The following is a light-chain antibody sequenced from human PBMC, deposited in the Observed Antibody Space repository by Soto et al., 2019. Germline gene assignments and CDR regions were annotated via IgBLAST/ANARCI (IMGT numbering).Light chain of an antibody. J-gene: IGLJ1*01. V-gene: IGLV2-14*03. CDR2: DVS. Sequence: QSVLTQPASVSGSPGQSITTSCTGTSSDVGGYNYVSWYQHHPGKAPKLLIYDVSNRPSGVSNRFSGSNSDNTASLTISGLQPEDEADYYCSLYTTSNTRQIVFGTGTKVT. CDR3: SLYTTSNTRQIV. CDR1: SSDVGGYNY.